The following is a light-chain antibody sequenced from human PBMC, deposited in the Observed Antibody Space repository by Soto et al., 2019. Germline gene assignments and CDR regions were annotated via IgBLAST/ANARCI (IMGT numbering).Light chain of an antibody. CDR3: CSYAGRYIYV. Sequence: QSVLTQPRSVSGSPGQSVTISCTGTNSDVGTYNYVSWYQQHPGKAPKLMIYDVTKRPSGVPDRFSGSKSGNTASLTISGLQADDEADYYCCSYAGRYIYVFGTG. CDR1: NSDVGTYNY. J-gene: IGLJ1*01. V-gene: IGLV2-11*01. CDR2: DVT.